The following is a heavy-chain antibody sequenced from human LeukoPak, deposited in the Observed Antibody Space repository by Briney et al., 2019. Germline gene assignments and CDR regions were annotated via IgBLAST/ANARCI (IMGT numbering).Heavy chain of an antibody. Sequence: ASVKVSCKASGYTFSGYYMHWLRQAPGQGLEWMGWINPNSGGTNYAQKLQGRVTMTRDTSISTAYMELSRLRSDDTAVYYCARPATTYYDFWSGYYHKYNWFDPWGQGTLVTVSS. CDR3: ARPATTYYDFWSGYYHKYNWFDP. CDR1: GYTFSGYY. V-gene: IGHV1-2*02. D-gene: IGHD3-3*01. CDR2: INPNSGGT. J-gene: IGHJ5*02.